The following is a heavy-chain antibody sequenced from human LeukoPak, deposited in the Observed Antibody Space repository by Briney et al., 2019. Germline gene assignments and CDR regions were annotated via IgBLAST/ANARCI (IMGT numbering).Heavy chain of an antibody. J-gene: IGHJ3*02. CDR1: GGSISSYY. V-gene: IGHV4-4*07. D-gene: IGHD3-22*01. CDR3: ARETVVVVITTWSPAFDI. CDR2: IYTSGST. Sequence: SETLSLTCTVSGGSISSYYWSWIRQPAGKGLEWIGRIYTSGSTNYNPSLKSRVTMSVDTSKNQFSLKLSSVTAADTAVYYCARETVVVVITTWSPAFDIWGQGTMVTVSS.